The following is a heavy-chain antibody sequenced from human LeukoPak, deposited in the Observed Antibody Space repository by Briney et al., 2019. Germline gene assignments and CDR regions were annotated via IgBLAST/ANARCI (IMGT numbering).Heavy chain of an antibody. V-gene: IGHV4-39*01. J-gene: IGHJ5*02. Sequence: SETLSLTCTVSGGSISSSSYYLGWIRQPPGKGLEWIVSIYYSGSTYYNPSLKSRVTISVDTSKNQFSLKLSSVTAADTAVYYCARHIGGAIVVVPAASHLNWFDPWGQGTLVTVSS. CDR3: ARHIGGAIVVVPAASHLNWFDP. CDR1: GGSISSSSYY. D-gene: IGHD2-2*01. CDR2: IYYSGST.